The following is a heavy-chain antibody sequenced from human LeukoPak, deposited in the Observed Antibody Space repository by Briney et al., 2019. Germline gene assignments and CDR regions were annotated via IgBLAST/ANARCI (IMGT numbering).Heavy chain of an antibody. D-gene: IGHD3-16*02. J-gene: IGHJ4*02. CDR1: GFTFSSYG. CDR3: ANLDYDYVWGSYRPYYFDY. Sequence: GGSLRLSCAASGFTFSSYGMHWVRQAPGKGLEWVAVISYDGINKYYADSVKGRFTISRDNSKNTLYLQMNSLRAEDTAVYYCANLDYDYVWGSYRPYYFDYWGQGTLVTVSS. V-gene: IGHV3-30*18. CDR2: ISYDGINK.